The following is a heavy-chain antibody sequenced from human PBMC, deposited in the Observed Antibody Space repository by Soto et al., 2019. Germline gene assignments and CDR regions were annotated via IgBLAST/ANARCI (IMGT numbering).Heavy chain of an antibody. CDR3: ACASQTAPNPGMDV. CDR2: INHTGGT. CDR1: GGSVNGYY. J-gene: IGHJ6*02. Sequence: PSETLSLTCAVYGGSVNGYYWNWIRQPPGKGLEWIGEINHTGGTHYNPSLKSRVTMSVDTSKNQFSLKLSSVTAADTAVYYCACASQTAPNPGMDVWGQGTTVTVSS. V-gene: IGHV4-34*10.